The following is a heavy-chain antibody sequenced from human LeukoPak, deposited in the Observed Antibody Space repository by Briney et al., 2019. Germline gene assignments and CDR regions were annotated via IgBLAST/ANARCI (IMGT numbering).Heavy chain of an antibody. Sequence: GGSLRLSCAASGFTFTDNNMNWVRKAPGKGLEWVSYISSSGTTIYKEDAVKGRFTISRDNAKNSLYLQMNSLRDDDTAVYYCARDPGYYYDSSGYSPYDYWGQGTLVTVSS. V-gene: IGHV3-48*02. CDR3: ARDPGYYYDSSGYSPYDY. D-gene: IGHD3-22*01. CDR1: GFTFTDNN. J-gene: IGHJ4*02. CDR2: ISSSGTTI.